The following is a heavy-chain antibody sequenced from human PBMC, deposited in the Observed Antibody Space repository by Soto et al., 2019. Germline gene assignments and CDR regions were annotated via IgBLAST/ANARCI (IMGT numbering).Heavy chain of an antibody. Sequence: EVQLLESGGGLVQPGGSLRLSCAASGFTFSSYAMSWVRQAPGKGLEWVSAISGSGGSTYYADSVKGRFTISRDNSKNTLYLQMNSLRAEDTAVYYCAKIGYCSGGSCNHDAFDIWGQGRMVTVSS. CDR1: GFTFSSYA. CDR2: ISGSGGST. D-gene: IGHD2-15*01. V-gene: IGHV3-23*01. CDR3: AKIGYCSGGSCNHDAFDI. J-gene: IGHJ3*02.